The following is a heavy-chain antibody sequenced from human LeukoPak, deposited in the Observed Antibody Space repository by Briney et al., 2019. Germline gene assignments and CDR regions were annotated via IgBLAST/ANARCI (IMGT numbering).Heavy chain of an antibody. J-gene: IGHJ3*02. D-gene: IGHD3-22*01. Sequence: ASAKVSCKASGYTFTSYDINWVRQATGQGLEWMGWMNPNSGNTGYAQKFQGRVTMTRNTSISTAYMGLSSLRSEDTAVYYCARGWGIVVKNAFDIWGQGTMVTVSS. V-gene: IGHV1-8*01. CDR3: ARGWGIVVKNAFDI. CDR1: GYTFTSYD. CDR2: MNPNSGNT.